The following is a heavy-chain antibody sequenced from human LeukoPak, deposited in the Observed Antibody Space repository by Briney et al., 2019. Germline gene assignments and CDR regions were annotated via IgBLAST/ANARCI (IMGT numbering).Heavy chain of an antibody. CDR2: TWYDGGNE. D-gene: IGHD4-4*01. V-gene: IGHV3-33*01. CDR3: ARDQTTFNY. CDR1: GFTFSNYG. J-gene: IGHJ4*02. Sequence: PGGSLRLSCAASGFTFSNYGMHWVRQAPGKGLEWVALTWYDGGNEYYADSVKGRFTISRDNSKNTLYLQMNSLRAEDTAVYYCARDQTTFNYWGQGTLVTVSS.